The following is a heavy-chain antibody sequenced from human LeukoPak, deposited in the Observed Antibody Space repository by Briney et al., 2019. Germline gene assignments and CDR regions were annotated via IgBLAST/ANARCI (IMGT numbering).Heavy chain of an antibody. Sequence: GGSLRLSCAASRFTFSDYYMSWIRQAPGKGLEWVSYISSSSYTNYAASVKGRFTISRDNDRNSLYLQMNSLRAEDTAVYFCARDCSSTSCYWDYWGQGTLVTVPS. V-gene: IGHV3-11*06. CDR2: ISSSSYT. CDR1: RFTFSDYY. J-gene: IGHJ4*02. D-gene: IGHD2-2*01. CDR3: ARDCSSTSCYWDY.